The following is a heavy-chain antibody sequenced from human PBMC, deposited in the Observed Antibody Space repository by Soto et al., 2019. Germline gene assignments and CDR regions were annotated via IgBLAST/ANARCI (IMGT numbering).Heavy chain of an antibody. D-gene: IGHD4-4*01. Sequence: SETLSLTCTVSGASISGFYWSWIRQPLGKGLEWIGGINATGTTDYNPSLKSRVTISVDTSKNQFSLKLSSVTAADTAVYYCARGRFAARVPTVYRGGYGMDVWCQWPTVT. CDR3: ARGRFAARVPTVYRGGYGMDV. J-gene: IGHJ6*02. V-gene: IGHV4-34*01. CDR2: INATGTT. CDR1: GASISGFY.